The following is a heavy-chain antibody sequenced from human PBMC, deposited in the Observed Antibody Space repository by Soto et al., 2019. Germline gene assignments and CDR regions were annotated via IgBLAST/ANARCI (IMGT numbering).Heavy chain of an antibody. CDR3: RLLWFGELLGSGRNYYMDV. Sequence: GGSLTLSCAASGFTVSSNYIIWVRQAGGKGLEWVSFICSGCSTYYADSVKGRFTISRDNSKNTLYLQMNSLRAEDTAVYFCRLLWFGELLGSGRNYYMDVWGKGTTVTVSS. CDR1: GFTVSSNY. J-gene: IGHJ6*03. CDR2: ICSGCST. D-gene: IGHD3-10*01. V-gene: IGHV3-66*01.